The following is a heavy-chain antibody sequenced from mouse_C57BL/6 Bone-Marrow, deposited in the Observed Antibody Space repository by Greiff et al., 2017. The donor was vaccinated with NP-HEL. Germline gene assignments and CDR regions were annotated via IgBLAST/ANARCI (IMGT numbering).Heavy chain of an antibody. J-gene: IGHJ4*01. CDR3: ARECDWDVDAMDY. CDR2: IDPSDSYT. V-gene: IGHV1-50*01. CDR1: GYTFTSYW. D-gene: IGHD4-1*01. Sequence: QVHVKQSGAELVKPGASVKLSCKASGYTFTSYWMQWVKQRPGQGLEWIGEIDPSDSYTNYNQKFKGKATLTVDTSSSTAYMQLSSLTSEDSAVYDCARECDWDVDAMDYWGQGTSVTVSS.